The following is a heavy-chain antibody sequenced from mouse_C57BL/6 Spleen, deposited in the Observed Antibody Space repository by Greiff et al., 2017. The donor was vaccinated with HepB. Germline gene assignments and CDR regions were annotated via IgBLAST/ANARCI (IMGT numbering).Heavy chain of an antibody. CDR3: ALLYYGNLPWFAY. CDR2: IYPGSGST. CDR1: GYTFTSYW. V-gene: IGHV1-55*01. D-gene: IGHD2-1*01. J-gene: IGHJ3*01. Sequence: QVQLQQPGAELVKPGASVKMSCKASGYTFTSYWITWVKQRPGQGLEWIGDIYPGSGSTNYNEKFKSKATLTVDTSSSTAYMPLSSLTSEDSAVYYCALLYYGNLPWFAYWGQGTLVTVSA.